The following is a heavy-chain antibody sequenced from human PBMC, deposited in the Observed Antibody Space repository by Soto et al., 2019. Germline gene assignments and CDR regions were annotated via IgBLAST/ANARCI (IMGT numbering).Heavy chain of an antibody. V-gene: IGHV4-4*07. D-gene: IGHD5-12*01. Sequence: AETLSLTCTVSGGSINTFYWSWVRQPAGKGLEWIGRIFSSGSTSFNPSLESRVAMSLDTSKNHFSLNLSSVTAADMAVYYCAREGTYSAYNFSHGIQLWSFDFWGQGALVTVSS. CDR2: IFSSGST. CDR1: GGSINTFY. J-gene: IGHJ4*02. CDR3: AREGTYSAYNFSHGIQLWSFDF.